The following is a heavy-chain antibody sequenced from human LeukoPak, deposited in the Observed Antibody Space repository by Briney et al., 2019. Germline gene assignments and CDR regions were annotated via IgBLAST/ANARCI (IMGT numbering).Heavy chain of an antibody. V-gene: IGHV3-30*03. CDR2: ISYDGSNK. D-gene: IGHD2-15*01. CDR1: GFTFSSYG. Sequence: GGSLRLSCAASGFTFSSYGMHWVRQAPGKGLEWVAVISYDGSNKYYVDSVKGRFTISRDNAKNSLYLQMNSLRAEDTAVYYCARGCSGGSCYSYYFDYWGQGTLVTVSS. J-gene: IGHJ4*02. CDR3: ARGCSGGSCYSYYFDY.